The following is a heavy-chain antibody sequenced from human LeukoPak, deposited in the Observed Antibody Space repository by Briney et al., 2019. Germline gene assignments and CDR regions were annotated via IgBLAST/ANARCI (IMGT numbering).Heavy chain of an antibody. D-gene: IGHD2-2*01. V-gene: IGHV4-59*04. CDR1: GGSIRGYY. Sequence: SETLSLTCTVSGGSIRGYYCNWLRQPPGKGLEWIGYIYHSGSTYYNPSLKSRVTISVDRSKNQFSLKLSSATAADTAVYYCARHRGAIVVVPAASRRRWFDPWGQGTLVTVSS. CDR2: IYHSGST. J-gene: IGHJ5*02. CDR3: ARHRGAIVVVPAASRRRWFDP.